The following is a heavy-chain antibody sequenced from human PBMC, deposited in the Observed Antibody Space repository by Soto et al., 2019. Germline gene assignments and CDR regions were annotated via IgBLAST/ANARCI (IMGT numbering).Heavy chain of an antibody. Sequence: PSETLSLTCAVYGGSFSGYYWSWIRQPPGKGLEWIGEINHSGSTNYNPSLKSRVTISVDTSKNQFSLKLSSVTAADTAVYYCARAYPYYDFWSGYYAQYYYYYMDVWGKGTTVTVSS. V-gene: IGHV4-34*01. J-gene: IGHJ6*03. CDR3: ARAYPYYDFWSGYYAQYYYYYMDV. D-gene: IGHD3-3*01. CDR2: INHSGST. CDR1: GGSFSGYY.